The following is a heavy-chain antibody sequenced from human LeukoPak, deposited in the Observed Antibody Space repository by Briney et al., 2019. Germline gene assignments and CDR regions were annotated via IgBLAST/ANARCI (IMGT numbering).Heavy chain of an antibody. CDR1: GYTFTGYY. V-gene: IGHV1-2*02. J-gene: IGHJ4*02. CDR3: ARDQSRFYYDSSGYYYNYYFDY. Sequence: GASVKVSCKASGYTFTGYYTHWVRQAPGQGLEWMGWINPNSGGTNYAQKFQGRVTMTRDTSISTAYMELSRLRSDDTAVYYCARDQSRFYYDSSGYYYNYYFDYWGQGTLVTVSS. CDR2: INPNSGGT. D-gene: IGHD3-22*01.